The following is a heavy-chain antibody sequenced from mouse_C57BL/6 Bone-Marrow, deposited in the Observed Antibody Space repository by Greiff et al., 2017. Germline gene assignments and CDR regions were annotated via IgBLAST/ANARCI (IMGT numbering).Heavy chain of an antibody. J-gene: IGHJ3*01. CDR1: GYTFTDYE. D-gene: IGHD2-3*01. CDR2: IDPETGGT. Sequence: VQLQQSGAELVRPGASVTLSCKASGYTFTDYEMPWVKQTPVHGLEWIGAIDPETGGTAYNQKFKGKVILTAAKSSSTAYMELRSLTSEDSAVYYCTRENDGYYLWFAYWGQGTLVTVSA. CDR3: TRENDGYYLWFAY. V-gene: IGHV1-15*01.